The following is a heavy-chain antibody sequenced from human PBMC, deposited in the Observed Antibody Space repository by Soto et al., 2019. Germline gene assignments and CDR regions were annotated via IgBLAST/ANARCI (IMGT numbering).Heavy chain of an antibody. Sequence: PGGSLRLSCAASGFTFSSYGMHWVRQAPGKGLEWVAVIWYDGSNKYYADSVKGRFTISRDNSKNTLYLQMNSLRAEDTAVYYCARDTMVRGRGMDVWGQGTTVTVSS. V-gene: IGHV3-33*01. CDR2: IWYDGSNK. J-gene: IGHJ6*02. D-gene: IGHD3-10*01. CDR3: ARDTMVRGRGMDV. CDR1: GFTFSSYG.